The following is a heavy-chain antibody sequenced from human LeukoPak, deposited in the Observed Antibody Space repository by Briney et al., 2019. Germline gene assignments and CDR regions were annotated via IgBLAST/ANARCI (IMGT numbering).Heavy chain of an antibody. CDR2: INHSGST. D-gene: IGHD1-26*01. CDR3: AREWDYMDV. V-gene: IGHV4-34*01. CDR1: GGSFSGYY. Sequence: ASETLSLTCAVYGGSFSGYYWSWIRQPPGKGLEWIGEINHSGSTNYNPSLKSRVTISVDTSKNQFSLKLSSVTAADTAVYYCAREWDYMDVWGKGTTVTISS. J-gene: IGHJ6*03.